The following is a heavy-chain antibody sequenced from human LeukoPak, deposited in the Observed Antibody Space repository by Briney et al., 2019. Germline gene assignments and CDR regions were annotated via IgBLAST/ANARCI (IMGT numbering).Heavy chain of an antibody. J-gene: IGHJ4*02. CDR3: AREDGFLQYSGAAPPLDS. V-gene: IGHV3-23*01. Sequence: PGGSLRLSCATSAFGFSSYGMSWVRQSPGKGLEWVSGVSGSGDRTFYADSVKGRFSISGDNSKNTVSLEMNILRAEDTAVYYCAREDGFLQYSGAAPPLDSWGQGTLVTVSS. D-gene: IGHD3-10*02. CDR2: VSGSGDRT. CDR1: AFGFSSYG.